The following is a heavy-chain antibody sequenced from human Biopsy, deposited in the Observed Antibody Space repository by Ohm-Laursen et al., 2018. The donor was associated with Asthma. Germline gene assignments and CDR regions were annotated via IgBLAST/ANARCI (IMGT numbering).Heavy chain of an antibody. J-gene: IGHJ4*02. CDR1: GGTFNTYV. V-gene: IGHV1-69*01. Sequence: GSSVKVSCNSLGGTFNTYVIGWGRQAPGQGLEWMGGINSVFGTTTYPQKFQDRVTITADDSTSTVYMELSSLRSEDTAVYYCARKAGSCISRTCYSLDFWGQGTLVTVSS. D-gene: IGHD2-2*01. CDR2: INSVFGTT. CDR3: ARKAGSCISRTCYSLDF.